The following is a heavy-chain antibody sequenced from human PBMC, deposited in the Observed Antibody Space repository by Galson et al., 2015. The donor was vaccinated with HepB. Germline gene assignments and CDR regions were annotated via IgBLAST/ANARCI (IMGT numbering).Heavy chain of an antibody. CDR2: IIPIFGTA. J-gene: IGHJ4*02. D-gene: IGHD1/OR15-1a*01. CDR1: GGTFSSYA. CDR3: ARGGGWNRPPTGFDY. V-gene: IGHV1-69*13. Sequence: SVKVSCKASGGTFSSYAISWVRQAPGQGLEWMGGIIPIFGTANYAQKFQGRVTITADESTSTAYMELSSLRSEDTAVYYCARGGGWNRPPTGFDYWGQGTLVTVSS.